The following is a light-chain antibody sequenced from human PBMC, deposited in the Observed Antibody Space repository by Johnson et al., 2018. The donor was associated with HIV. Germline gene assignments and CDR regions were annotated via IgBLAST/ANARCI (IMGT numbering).Light chain of an antibody. CDR2: DNN. V-gene: IGLV1-51*01. CDR1: SSNIGNNY. J-gene: IGLJ1*01. CDR3: GTWDSSLSAGGYV. Sequence: QSVLTQPPSVSAAPGQKVTISCSGSSSNIGNNYVSWYQQLPGTAPKLIIYDNNKRPSGIPDRFSGSKSGTSATLGITALQPGVEADYYCGTWDSSLSAGGYVFGTGTKVTVL.